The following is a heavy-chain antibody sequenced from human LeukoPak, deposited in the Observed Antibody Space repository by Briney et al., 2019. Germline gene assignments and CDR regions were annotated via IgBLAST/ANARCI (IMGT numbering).Heavy chain of an antibody. Sequence: SETLSLTCTVSGGSISSGSYYWSWIRQPPGKGLEWIGSIYHSGSTYYNPSLKSRVTISVDTSKNQFSLKLSSVTAADTAVYYCARGGGGSYYRYYFDYWGQGTLVTVSS. D-gene: IGHD1-26*01. CDR3: ARGGGGSYYRYYFDY. CDR1: GGSISSGSYY. CDR2: IYHSGST. V-gene: IGHV4-39*07. J-gene: IGHJ4*02.